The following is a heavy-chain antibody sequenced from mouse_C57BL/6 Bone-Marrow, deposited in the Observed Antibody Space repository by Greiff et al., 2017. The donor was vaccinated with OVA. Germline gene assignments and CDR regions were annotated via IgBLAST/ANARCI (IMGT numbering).Heavy chain of an antibody. CDR2: IYPGDGDT. V-gene: IGHV1-82*01. D-gene: IGHD1-1*01. CDR1: GYAFSSSW. Sequence: QVQLKQSGPELVKPGASVKISCKASGYAFSSSWMNWVKQRPGKGLEWIGRIYPGDGDTNYNGKFKGKATLTADKSSSTAYMQLSSLTSEDSAVYFCARRGYYGSSTRYFDVWGKGTTVTVSS. J-gene: IGHJ1*03. CDR3: ARRGYYGSSTRYFDV.